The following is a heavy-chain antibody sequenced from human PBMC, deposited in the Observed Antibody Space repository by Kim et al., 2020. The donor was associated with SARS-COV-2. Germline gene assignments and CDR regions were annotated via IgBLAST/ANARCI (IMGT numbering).Heavy chain of an antibody. CDR2: INHSGST. V-gene: IGHV4-34*01. D-gene: IGHD3-9*01. CDR1: GGSFSGYY. J-gene: IGHJ4*02. CDR3: ARLNGRLYYDILTGSPGRPKYFDY. Sequence: SETLSLTCAVYGGSFSGYYWSWIRQPPGKGLEWIGEINHSGSTNYNPSLKSRVTISVDTSKNQFSLKLSSVTAADTAVYYCARLNGRLYYDILTGSPGRPKYFDYWGQGTLVTVSS.